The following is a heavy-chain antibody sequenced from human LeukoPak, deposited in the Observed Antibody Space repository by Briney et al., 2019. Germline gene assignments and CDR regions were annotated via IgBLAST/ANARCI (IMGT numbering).Heavy chain of an antibody. CDR2: ISSSSSYI. D-gene: IGHD7-27*01. J-gene: IGHJ3*02. CDR1: GFTFSSYT. Sequence: GGSLRLSCAASGFTFSSYTMNWVRQAPGKGLEWVSSISSSSSYIYYANSVRGRFTISRDNAKNSLYLQMNSLRAEDTAVYYCARDLNVWGAFDIWGQGTMVTVSS. V-gene: IGHV3-21*01. CDR3: ARDLNVWGAFDI.